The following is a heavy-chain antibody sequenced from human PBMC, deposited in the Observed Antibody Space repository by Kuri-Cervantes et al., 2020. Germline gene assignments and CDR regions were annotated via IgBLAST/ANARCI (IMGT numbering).Heavy chain of an antibody. CDR1: GGSISSYS. D-gene: IGHD4-17*01. J-gene: IGHJ3*02. V-gene: IGHV4-59*01. CDR2: IYYTGGT. Sequence: SETLSLTCTVSGGSISSYSWSWIRQPPGKGLESIGYIYYTGGTSYKPSLKSRVTISVDTSKNQVSLKLSSVTAADTAVYYCARDGSGDYVNAFDIWGQGTMVTVSS. CDR3: ARDGSGDYVNAFDI.